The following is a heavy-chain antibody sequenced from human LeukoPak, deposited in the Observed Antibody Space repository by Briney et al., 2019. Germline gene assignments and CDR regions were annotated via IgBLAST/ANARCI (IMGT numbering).Heavy chain of an antibody. D-gene: IGHD3-9*01. CDR1: GYTFTSYG. CDR3: ARSGPESPYDILTGYPSSWFDP. Sequence: ASVKVSCKASGYTFTSYGISWVRQAPGQGLEWMGWISAYNGNTNYAQKLQGRVTMTTDTSTSTAYMELRSLRSDDTAVYYCARSGPESPYDILTGYPSSWFDPWGQGTLVTVSS. J-gene: IGHJ5*02. CDR2: ISAYNGNT. V-gene: IGHV1-18*01.